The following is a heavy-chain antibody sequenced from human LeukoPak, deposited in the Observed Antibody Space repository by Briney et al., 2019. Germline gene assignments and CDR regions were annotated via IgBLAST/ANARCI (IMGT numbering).Heavy chain of an antibody. D-gene: IGHD6-13*01. CDR1: GYTSPFYG. J-gene: IGHJ4*02. Sequence: EASVKVSCKVSGYTSPFYGITWVRQAPGQGLEWMGWINPNSGGTNYAQKFQGWVTMTRDTSISTAYMELSRLRSDDTAVYYCARSRYSSSWGYFDYWGQGTLVTVSS. CDR2: INPNSGGT. V-gene: IGHV1-2*04. CDR3: ARSRYSSSWGYFDY.